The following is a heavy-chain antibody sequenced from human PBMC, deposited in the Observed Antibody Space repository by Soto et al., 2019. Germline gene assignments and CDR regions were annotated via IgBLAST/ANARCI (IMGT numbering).Heavy chain of an antibody. V-gene: IGHV4-59*12. CDR1: GGSISSYY. J-gene: IGHJ4*02. Sequence: PSETQSLTCTVSGGSISSYYWSWIRQPPGKGLEWIGYIYYSGSTNYNPSVKGRFTISRDNSKNTLYLQMNSLRAEDTAVYYCAREFWSGPFDYWGQGTLVTVS. D-gene: IGHD3-3*01. CDR3: AREFWSGPFDY. CDR2: IYYSGST.